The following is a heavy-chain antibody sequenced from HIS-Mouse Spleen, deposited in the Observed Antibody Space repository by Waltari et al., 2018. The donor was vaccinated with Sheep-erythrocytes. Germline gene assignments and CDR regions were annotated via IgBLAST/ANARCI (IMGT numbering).Heavy chain of an antibody. CDR3: ARVAPGRFDY. CDR1: GFTFSSDW. CDR2: IKQDGSEK. Sequence: EVQLVESGGGLVQPGGSLRLSCAASGFTFSSDWMSWVSQAPGKGLEWVATIKQDGSEKNYVDSVKGRFTISGDNAKNSLYLQMNSLRAEDTAVYYCARVAPGRFDYWGQGTLVTVSS. V-gene: IGHV3-7*01. J-gene: IGHJ4*02. D-gene: IGHD1-1*01.